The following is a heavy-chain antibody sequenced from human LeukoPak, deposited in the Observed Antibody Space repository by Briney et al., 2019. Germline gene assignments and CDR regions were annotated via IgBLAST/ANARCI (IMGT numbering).Heavy chain of an antibody. Sequence: SETLSLTCTVPGGSISSYYWSWIRRPPGKGLEWIGYIYYSGSTNYNPSLKSRVTISVDTSKNQFSLKLSSVTAADTAVYYCAREYNGGAPNWFDPWGQGTLVTVSS. J-gene: IGHJ5*02. CDR1: GGSISSYY. CDR2: IYYSGST. V-gene: IGHV4-59*01. D-gene: IGHD3-16*01. CDR3: AREYNGGAPNWFDP.